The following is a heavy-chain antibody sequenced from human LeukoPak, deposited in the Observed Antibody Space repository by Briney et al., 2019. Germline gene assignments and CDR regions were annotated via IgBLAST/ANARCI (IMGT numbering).Heavy chain of an antibody. J-gene: IGHJ5*02. Sequence: SVKVSCKPSGGTFSSYAISWVRQAPGQGLEWMGRIIPIFGTANYAQKFQGRVTITTDESTSTAYMELSSLRSEDTAVYYCARLRLGELSWFDPWGQGTLVTVSS. CDR3: ARLRLGELSWFDP. CDR2: IIPIFGTA. V-gene: IGHV1-69*05. D-gene: IGHD3-16*02. CDR1: GGTFSSYA.